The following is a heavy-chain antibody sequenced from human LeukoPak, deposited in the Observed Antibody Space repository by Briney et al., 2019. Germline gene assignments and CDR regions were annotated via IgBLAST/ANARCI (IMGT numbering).Heavy chain of an antibody. CDR3: ARMQAVVVAAMTYNWFDP. CDR2: IKQDGSEK. V-gene: IGHV3-7*01. CDR1: GFTFSSYW. Sequence: PGGSLRLSCAASGFTFSSYWMSWVRQAPGKGLEWVANIKQDGSEKYYVDSVKGRFTISRDNAKNSLYLQMNSLRAEDTAVYYCARMQAVVVAAMTYNWFDPWGQGTLVTVSS. D-gene: IGHD2-15*01. J-gene: IGHJ5*02.